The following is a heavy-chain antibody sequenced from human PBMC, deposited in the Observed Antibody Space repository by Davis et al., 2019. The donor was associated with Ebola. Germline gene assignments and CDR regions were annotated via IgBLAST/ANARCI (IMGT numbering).Heavy chain of an antibody. D-gene: IGHD6-13*01. Sequence: SGPTLVKPTQTLTLTCTFSGFSLSTSGMRVSWIRQPPGKALEWLARIDWDDDKFYSTSLKTRLTISKDTSKNQVVLTMTNMDPVDTATYYCATEGHIAAAGSEGVYRYWGQGTLVTVSS. J-gene: IGHJ4*02. CDR2: IDWDDDK. CDR3: ATEGHIAAAGSEGVYRY. V-gene: IGHV2-70*04. CDR1: GFSLSTSGMR.